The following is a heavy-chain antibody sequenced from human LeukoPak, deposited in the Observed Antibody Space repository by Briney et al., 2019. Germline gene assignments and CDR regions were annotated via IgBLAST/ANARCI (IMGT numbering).Heavy chain of an antibody. D-gene: IGHD2-2*01. V-gene: IGHV4-34*01. CDR2: INHSGST. Sequence: SETLSLTCAVYGGSFSGYYWSWIRQPPGKGLEWIGEINHSGSTNYNPSLKSRVTISADTSKNQFSLKLSSVTAADMAVYYCARRIVVVPAARGWFDPWGQGTLVTVSS. CDR1: GGSFSGYY. CDR3: ARRIVVVPAARGWFDP. J-gene: IGHJ5*02.